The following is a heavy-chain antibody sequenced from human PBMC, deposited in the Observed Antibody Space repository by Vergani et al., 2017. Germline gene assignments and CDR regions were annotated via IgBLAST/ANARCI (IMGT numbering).Heavy chain of an antibody. J-gene: IGHJ6*02. V-gene: IGHV3-23*01. D-gene: IGHD1-1*01. Sequence: EVQLLESGGGLVQPGGSLRLSCTASGFTFSSYAMSWVRQAPGKGLEWVSAISGSGGSTYYADSVKGRFTISRDNSKNTLYLQMNSLRAEDTAVYYCATTAGSRVSYYYGMDVWGQGTTVTVSS. CDR2: ISGSGGST. CDR3: ATTAGSRVSYYYGMDV. CDR1: GFTFSSYA.